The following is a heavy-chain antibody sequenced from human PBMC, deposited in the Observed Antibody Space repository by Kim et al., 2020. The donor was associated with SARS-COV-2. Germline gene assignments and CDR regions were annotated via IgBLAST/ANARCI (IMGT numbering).Heavy chain of an antibody. Sequence: SETLSLTCTVSGGSISSSSYYWGWIRQPPGKGLEWIGSIYYSGSTYYNPSLKSRVTISVDTSKNQFSLKLSSVTAADTAVYYWARHVAAPETYYDYVWGSYRYTPLDYWGQGTLVTVSS. D-gene: IGHD3-16*02. CDR3: ARHVAAPETYYDYVWGSYRYTPLDY. CDR1: GGSISSSSYY. J-gene: IGHJ4*02. CDR2: IYYSGST. V-gene: IGHV4-39*01.